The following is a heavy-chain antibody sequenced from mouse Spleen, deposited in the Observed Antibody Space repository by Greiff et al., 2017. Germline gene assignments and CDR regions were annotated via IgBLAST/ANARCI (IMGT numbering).Heavy chain of an antibody. D-gene: IGHD2-12*01. CDR3: ARSYYSEGFYAMDY. V-gene: IGHV1-81*01. CDR2: IYPRSGNT. Sequence: QVQLQQSGAELARPGASVKLSCKASGFTFTSYGISWVKQRTGQGLEWIGEIYPRSGNTYYNEKFKGKATLTADKSSSTAYMELRSLTSEDSAVYYCARSYYSEGFYAMDYWGQGTSVTVSS. J-gene: IGHJ4*01. CDR1: GFTFTSYG.